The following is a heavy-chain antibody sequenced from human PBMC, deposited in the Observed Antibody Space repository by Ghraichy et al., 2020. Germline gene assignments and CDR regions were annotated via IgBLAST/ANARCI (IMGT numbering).Heavy chain of an antibody. CDR1: GGSISSYY. Sequence: SETLSLTCTVSGGSISSYYWSWIRQPPGKGLEWIGYIYYSGSTNYNPSLKSRVTISVDTSKNQFSLKLSSVTAADTAVYYCARHVGSSSWYAGYWGQGTLVTVSS. CDR2: IYYSGST. D-gene: IGHD6-13*01. J-gene: IGHJ4*02. CDR3: ARHVGSSSWYAGY. V-gene: IGHV4-59*08.